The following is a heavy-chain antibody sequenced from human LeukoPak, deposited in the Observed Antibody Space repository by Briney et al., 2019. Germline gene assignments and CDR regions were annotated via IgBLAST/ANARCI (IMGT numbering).Heavy chain of an antibody. CDR3: ARATVTPLSDY. V-gene: IGHV3-21*01. Sequence: GGSLRLSCAASGFTFSSYGMHWVRQAPGKGLEWVSSISSGSSYIYYADSVKGRFTISRDIAKNSLYLQMNSLRAEDTAVYYCARATVTPLSDYWGQGTLVTVSS. D-gene: IGHD4-17*01. J-gene: IGHJ4*02. CDR1: GFTFSSYG. CDR2: ISSGSSYI.